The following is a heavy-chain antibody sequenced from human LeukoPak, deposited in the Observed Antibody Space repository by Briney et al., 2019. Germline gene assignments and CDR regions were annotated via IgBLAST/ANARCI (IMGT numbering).Heavy chain of an antibody. D-gene: IGHD2-21*02. CDR3: ARINGGDPNDY. V-gene: IGHV3-53*01. Sequence: GGSLRLSCAASGFTVSSNYMSWVRQAPGKGLEWVSVIYSGGSTYYADSVKGRFTISRDNSKNTLYLQMNSLRAEDTAVYHCARINGGDPNDYWGQGTLVTVSS. J-gene: IGHJ4*02. CDR2: IYSGGST. CDR1: GFTVSSNY.